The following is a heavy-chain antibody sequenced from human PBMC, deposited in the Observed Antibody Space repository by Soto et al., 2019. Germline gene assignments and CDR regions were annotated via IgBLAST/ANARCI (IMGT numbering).Heavy chain of an antibody. CDR3: AREGINDYGDYGRPGDKNYYYYMDV. J-gene: IGHJ6*03. Sequence: GGSLRLSCAASGFTFSSYDMHWVRQATGKGLEWVSAIGTAGDTYYPGSVKGRFTISRENAKNSLYLQMNSLRAGDTAVYYCAREGINDYGDYGRPGDKNYYYYMDVWGKGTTVTVSS. CDR1: GFTFSSYD. CDR2: IGTAGDT. V-gene: IGHV3-13*01. D-gene: IGHD4-17*01.